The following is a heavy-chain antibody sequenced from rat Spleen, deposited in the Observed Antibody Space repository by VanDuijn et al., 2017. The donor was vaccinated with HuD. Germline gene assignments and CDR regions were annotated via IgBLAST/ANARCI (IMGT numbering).Heavy chain of an antibody. V-gene: IGHV5-19*01. CDR1: GFTFSDYV. D-gene: IGHD4-4*01. J-gene: IGHJ2*01. CDR3: VQWNSRYFTY. CDR2: ISPSGATT. Sequence: EVQLVESGGGLVQPGRSLKLSCAASGFTFSDYVMHWIRQAPTKGLEWVTSISPSGATTNYRDSVKGRFTISRDNARGTLYLQMDSLRSEDTATYYCVQWNSRYFTYWGQGAMVTVSS.